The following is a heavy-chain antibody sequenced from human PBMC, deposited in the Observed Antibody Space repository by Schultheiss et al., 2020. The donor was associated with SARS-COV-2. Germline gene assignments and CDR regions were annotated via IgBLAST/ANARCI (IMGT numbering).Heavy chain of an antibody. CDR2: IYHSGGT. CDR1: GGSVSSGSYY. Sequence: SETLSLNCSVSGGSVSSGSYYWSWLRQSPERGLEWIGYIYHSGGTRYHPSLKSRVTISVDTSKNQFSLKLSSVTAADTAVYYCARDAGLTPTGGRGMDVWGQGTMVTVSS. D-gene: IGHD3-16*01. V-gene: IGHV4-61*01. J-gene: IGHJ6*02. CDR3: ARDAGLTPTGGRGMDV.